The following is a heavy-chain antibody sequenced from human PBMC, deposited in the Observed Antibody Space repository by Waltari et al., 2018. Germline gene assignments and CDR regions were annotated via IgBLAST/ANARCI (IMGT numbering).Heavy chain of an antibody. Sequence: EMQLVESGGGLVQPGGSLRLSCASSGFAFSRYDMYWFRQAAGKGLECVSGIYTTGDTYYPGSVKGRFTISRENAKNSLDLQMNNLRPGDTGVYYCARYTGYGMDVWGQGTTVTVSS. CDR3: ARYTGYGMDV. J-gene: IGHJ6*02. CDR1: GFAFSRYD. CDR2: IYTTGDT. V-gene: IGHV3-13*01. D-gene: IGHD5-18*01.